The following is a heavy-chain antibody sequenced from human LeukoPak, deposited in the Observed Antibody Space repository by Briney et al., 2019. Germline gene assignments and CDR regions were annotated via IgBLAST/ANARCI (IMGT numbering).Heavy chain of an antibody. Sequence: GGSLRLSCAASGFTFSSYAMSCVRQAPGKGLEWVSAISGSGGSTYYADSVKGRFTISRDNSKNTLYLQMNSLRAEDTAVYYCAKVDCSSTSCCGDYWGQGTLVTVSS. J-gene: IGHJ4*02. CDR2: ISGSGGST. CDR1: GFTFSSYA. V-gene: IGHV3-23*01. CDR3: AKVDCSSTSCCGDY. D-gene: IGHD2-2*01.